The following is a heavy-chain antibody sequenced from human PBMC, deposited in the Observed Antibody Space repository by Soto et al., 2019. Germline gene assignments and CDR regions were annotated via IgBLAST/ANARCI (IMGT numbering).Heavy chain of an antibody. V-gene: IGHV1-8*01. CDR2: MNPNSGNT. J-gene: IGHJ6*02. Sequence: ASVKVSCKASGYTFTSYDINWVRQATGQGLEWMGWMNPNSGNTGYAQKFQGRVTMTRNTSISTAYVELSSLRSEDTAVYYCARGGIVVVPAAPGGMDVWGQGTTVTVSS. D-gene: IGHD2-2*01. CDR3: ARGGIVVVPAAPGGMDV. CDR1: GYTFTSYD.